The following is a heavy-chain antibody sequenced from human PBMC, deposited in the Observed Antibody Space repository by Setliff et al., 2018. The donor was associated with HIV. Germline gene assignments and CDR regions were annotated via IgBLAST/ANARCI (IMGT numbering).Heavy chain of an antibody. CDR2: IIPLFGRA. Sequence: SVKVSCKASGGILSNYATIWVRQAPGQGLEWLGGIIPLFGRASYAQKFQGRVTITADESTNTAYMELSSLRSGDTAVYYCARETAPAHYYGSGSYRLHAFDVWGQGTMVTVS. CDR1: GGILSNYA. V-gene: IGHV1-69*13. D-gene: IGHD3-10*01. CDR3: ARETAPAHYYGSGSYRLHAFDV. J-gene: IGHJ3*01.